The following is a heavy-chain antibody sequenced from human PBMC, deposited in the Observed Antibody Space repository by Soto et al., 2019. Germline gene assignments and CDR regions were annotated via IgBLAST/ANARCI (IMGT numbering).Heavy chain of an antibody. Sequence: SETLSLTCTVSGDSVSSGIYFWSWIRQPPGKGLEWIGYVYYSGSTNYNPTLKSRLTISGDTSKHQFSLKLSSVTAAETAVYYCARSRGGYFDYWGQGTLVTVSS. D-gene: IGHD3-22*01. CDR3: ARSRGGYFDY. V-gene: IGHV4-61*01. J-gene: IGHJ4*02. CDR1: GDSVSSGIYF. CDR2: VYYSGST.